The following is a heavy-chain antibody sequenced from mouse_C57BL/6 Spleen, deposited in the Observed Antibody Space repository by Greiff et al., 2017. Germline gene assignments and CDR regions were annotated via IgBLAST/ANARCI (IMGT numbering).Heavy chain of an antibody. CDR2: ISYDGSN. D-gene: IGHD1-1*01. CDR1: GYSITSGYY. J-gene: IGHJ4*01. CDR3: ARGDYGGYYAMDY. Sequence: EVQLVESGPGLVKPSQSLSLTCSVTGYSITSGYYWNWIRQFPGNKLEWMGYISYDGSNNYNPSLKNRISITHDTSKIQFFLRLNSVTTEDTTTYDRARGDYGGYYAMDYWGQGTSVTVSS. V-gene: IGHV3-6*01.